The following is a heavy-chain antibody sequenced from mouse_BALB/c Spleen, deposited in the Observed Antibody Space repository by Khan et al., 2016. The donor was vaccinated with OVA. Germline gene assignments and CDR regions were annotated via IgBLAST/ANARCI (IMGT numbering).Heavy chain of an antibody. Sequence: EVQLQESGPGLAKPSQSLSLTCTVTGYSITSGYGWNWIRQLPGNKLEWMGYISYSGSTNYNPSLKSRISITRDTSKNQFFLQLNSVTTEDTATYYCARTARIKYWGQGTTLTVSS. CDR2: ISYSGST. D-gene: IGHD1-2*01. CDR1: GYSITSGYG. V-gene: IGHV3-2*02. J-gene: IGHJ2*01. CDR3: ARTARIKY.